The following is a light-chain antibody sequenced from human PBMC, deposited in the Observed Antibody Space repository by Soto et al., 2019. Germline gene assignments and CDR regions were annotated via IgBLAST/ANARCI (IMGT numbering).Light chain of an antibody. CDR3: QQYLSAPQT. J-gene: IGKJ1*01. Sequence: DIVMTQSPDSLAVSLGERATINCKSSQSVLYSSNNKDYLAWYQQKPGQPPKLLIYWSSTRESGVPDRFSGSGSGTDFTLTISSLQAEDVAVYYCQQYLSAPQTFGQGTKVEIK. CDR1: QSVLYSSNNKDY. V-gene: IGKV4-1*01. CDR2: WSS.